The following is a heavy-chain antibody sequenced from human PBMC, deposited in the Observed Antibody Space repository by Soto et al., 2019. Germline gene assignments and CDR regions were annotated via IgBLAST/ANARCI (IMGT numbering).Heavy chain of an antibody. D-gene: IGHD3-10*01. CDR3: ARDWNGELFFPL. J-gene: IGHJ4*02. CDR2: IYYRGST. V-gene: IGHV4-31*03. CDR1: GGSISSGGYY. Sequence: QVQLQESGPGLVKPSQTLSLTCTVSGGSISSGGYYWSWIRQHPGKGLEWIGYIYYRGSTYYNPSLKSRVTISVDTSKNQLSLKLSSVTAADTAVYYCARDWNGELFFPLWGQGTLVTVSS.